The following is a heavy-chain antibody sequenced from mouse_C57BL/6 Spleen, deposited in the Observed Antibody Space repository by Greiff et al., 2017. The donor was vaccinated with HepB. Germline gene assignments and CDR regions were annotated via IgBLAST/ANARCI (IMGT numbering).Heavy chain of an antibody. CDR3: TRDGDGYYEDAMDY. CDR2: ISSGGDYI. Sequence: EVMLVESGEGLVKPGGSLKLSCAASGFTFSSYAMSWVRQTPEKRLEWVAYISSGGDYIYYADTVKGRFTISRDNARNTLYLQMSSLKSEDTAMYYCTRDGDGYYEDAMDYWGQGTSVTVSS. D-gene: IGHD2-3*01. CDR1: GFTFSSYA. J-gene: IGHJ4*01. V-gene: IGHV5-9-1*02.